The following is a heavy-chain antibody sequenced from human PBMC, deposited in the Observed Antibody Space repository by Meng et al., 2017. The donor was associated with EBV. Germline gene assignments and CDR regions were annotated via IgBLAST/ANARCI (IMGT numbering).Heavy chain of an antibody. CDR2: VHYTGST. CDR1: GDSISSFYS. J-gene: IGHJ5*02. Sequence: QLQLRASGPGQVKPSETLSLTCTVSGDSISSFYSWGWIRQPPGRGLEWMGSVHYTGSTYYSPSLKSRVTVSVDTSKNQFSLRLTSVTAADTAVYYCARPFPSWQSPRLDPFGAWGQGTLGTVAS. D-gene: IGHD6-19*01. CDR3: ARPFPSWQSPRLDPFGA. V-gene: IGHV4-39*01.